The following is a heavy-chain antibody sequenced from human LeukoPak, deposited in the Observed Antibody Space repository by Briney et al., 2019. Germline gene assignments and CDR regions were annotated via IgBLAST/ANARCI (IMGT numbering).Heavy chain of an antibody. J-gene: IGHJ4*02. Sequence: SETLSLTCTVSGGFISSYYRSWIRQPPGKGLEWIGYIYYSGSTNYNPSLKSRVTIPVDTSKNQFSLKLSSVTAADTAVYYCARDNRYYYDSSGLYDYWGQGTLVTVSS. CDR3: ARDNRYYYDSSGLYDY. CDR1: GGFISSYY. V-gene: IGHV4-59*01. CDR2: IYYSGST. D-gene: IGHD3-22*01.